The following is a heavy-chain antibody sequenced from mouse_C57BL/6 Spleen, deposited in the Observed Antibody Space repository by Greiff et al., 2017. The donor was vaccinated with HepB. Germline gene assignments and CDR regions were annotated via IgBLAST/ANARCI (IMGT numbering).Heavy chain of an antibody. Sequence: EVKVEESGGGLVKPGGSLKLSCAASGFTFSSYTMSWVRQTPEKRLEWVATISGGGGNTYYPDSVKGRFTISRDNAKNTLYLQMSSLRSEDTALYYCARHEGGYYPFAYWGQGTLVTVSA. CDR1: GFTFSSYT. CDR2: ISGGGGNT. D-gene: IGHD2-3*01. J-gene: IGHJ3*01. CDR3: ARHEGGYYPFAY. V-gene: IGHV5-9*01.